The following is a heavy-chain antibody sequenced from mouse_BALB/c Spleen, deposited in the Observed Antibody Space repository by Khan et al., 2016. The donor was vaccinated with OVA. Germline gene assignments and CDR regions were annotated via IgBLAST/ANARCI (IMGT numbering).Heavy chain of an antibody. D-gene: IGHD2-3*01. V-gene: IGHV1S137*01. Sequence: QVQLQQSGPELVRPGVSVKISCKGSGYTFTDYAMYWVKQSHAKSLEWIGLISTYSGNTNYNQKFWGKATMTVDKSSSTAYMELASLTSEDSAIXYCARPAYDGYYDYWGQGTTLTVSS. CDR2: ISTYSGNT. CDR1: GYTFTDYA. CDR3: ARPAYDGYYDY. J-gene: IGHJ2*01.